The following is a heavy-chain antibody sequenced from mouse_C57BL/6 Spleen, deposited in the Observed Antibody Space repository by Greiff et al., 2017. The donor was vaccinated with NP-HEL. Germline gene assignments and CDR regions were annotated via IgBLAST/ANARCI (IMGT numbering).Heavy chain of an antibody. J-gene: IGHJ4*01. CDR2: IWSGGST. CDR1: GFSLTSYG. V-gene: IGHV2-2*01. D-gene: IGHD2-1*01. Sequence: VKLLESGPGLVQPSQSLSITCTVSGFSLTSYGVHWVRQSPGKGLEWLGVIWSGGSTDYNAAFISRLSISKDNSKSQVFFKMNSLQADDTAIHYCARTYYGKGGYAMDYWGQGTSVTVSS. CDR3: ARTYYGKGGYAMDY.